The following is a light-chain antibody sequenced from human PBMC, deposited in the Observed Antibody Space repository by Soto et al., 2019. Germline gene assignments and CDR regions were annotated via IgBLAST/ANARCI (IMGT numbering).Light chain of an antibody. CDR3: QQRSNWPPIT. Sequence: EIVLTQSPGILSLSPGERATLSCRASQSLNSNYLAWFQQKPGQAPRLLIYGASSRATGFPDRFSGSGSGTDFTLTISSLEPEDFAVYYCQQRSNWPPITFGQGTRLEIK. J-gene: IGKJ5*01. CDR1: QSLNSNY. V-gene: IGKV3D-20*02. CDR2: GAS.